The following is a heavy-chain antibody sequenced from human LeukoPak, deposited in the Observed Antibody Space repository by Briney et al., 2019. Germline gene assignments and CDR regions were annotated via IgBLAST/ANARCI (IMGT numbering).Heavy chain of an antibody. CDR2: IYTSVST. CDR1: GDSISSYY. Sequence: ASETLSLTCTVSGDSISSYYWSWIRQPPGKGLEWIGYIYTSVSTNYNPSLRSRVTMSVDTSKNQFSLKLSSVAAADTAVYYCARHARSDYANAKFDCWGQGALVTVSS. V-gene: IGHV4-4*09. D-gene: IGHD4-17*01. J-gene: IGHJ4*02. CDR3: ARHARSDYANAKFDC.